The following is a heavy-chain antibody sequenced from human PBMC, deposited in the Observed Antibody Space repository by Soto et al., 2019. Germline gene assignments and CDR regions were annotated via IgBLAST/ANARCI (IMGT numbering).Heavy chain of an antibody. CDR2: IYWDDDN. J-gene: IGHJ5*02. CDR3: AHYVSASPAGWFDP. V-gene: IGHV2-5*02. Sequence: QITLKESGPALLQPTQTLTLTCNFSGFSLSASGEAVCWIRQPPGEALQWLALIYWDDDNRYNPTLKTRLTITKDTSKNQVVLTLTNMDPVDTSTYYCAHYVSASPAGWFDPWGQGILVTVSS. D-gene: IGHD3-10*01. CDR1: GFSLSASGEA.